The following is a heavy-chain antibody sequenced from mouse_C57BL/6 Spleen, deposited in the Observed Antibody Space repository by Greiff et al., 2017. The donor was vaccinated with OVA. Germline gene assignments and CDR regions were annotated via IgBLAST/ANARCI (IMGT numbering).Heavy chain of an antibody. CDR1: GYAFSSSW. Sequence: VQLQQSGPELVKPGASVKISCKASGYAFSSSWMNWVKQRPGKGLEWIGRIYPGDGDTNYNGKFKGKATLTADKSSSTAYMQLSSLTSEDSAVYFCARGGSYYGSSYGFAYWGKGTLVTVSA. CDR3: ARGGSYYGSSYGFAY. CDR2: IYPGDGDT. V-gene: IGHV1-82*01. J-gene: IGHJ3*01. D-gene: IGHD1-1*01.